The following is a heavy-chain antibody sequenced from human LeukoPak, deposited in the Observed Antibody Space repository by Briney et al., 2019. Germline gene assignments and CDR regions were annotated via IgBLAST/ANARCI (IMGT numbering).Heavy chain of an antibody. CDR3: VKDRTGGDIFTDVFDM. Sequence: GGSLRLSCAASGFTFSSYGMHWVRQAPGKGLEWVAFIRYDGSNKYYADSVKGRFTISRDNAKNSLYLQMNSLRPDDMALYYCVKDRTGGDIFTDVFDMWGQGTMVTVSS. D-gene: IGHD2-21*01. CDR2: IRYDGSNK. CDR1: GFTFSSYG. V-gene: IGHV3-30*02. J-gene: IGHJ3*02.